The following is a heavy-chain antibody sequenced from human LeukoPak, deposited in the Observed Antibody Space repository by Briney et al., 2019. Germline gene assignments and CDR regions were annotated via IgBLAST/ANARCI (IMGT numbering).Heavy chain of an antibody. CDR3: ARETYYYDSSGHEWFDP. V-gene: IGHV4-39*07. J-gene: IGHJ5*02. CDR2: INHSGST. Sequence: PSETLSLTCTVSGGSMRSSNFYWSWIRQPPGKGLEWIGEINHSGSTNYNPSLKSRVTISVDTSKNQFSLKLSSVTAADTAVYYCARETYYYDSSGHEWFDPWGQGTLVTVSS. CDR1: GGSMRSSNFY. D-gene: IGHD3-22*01.